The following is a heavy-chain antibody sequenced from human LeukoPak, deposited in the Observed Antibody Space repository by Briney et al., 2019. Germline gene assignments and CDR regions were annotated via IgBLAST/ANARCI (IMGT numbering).Heavy chain of an antibody. J-gene: IGHJ3*02. CDR2: ISGSGGST. V-gene: IGHV3-23*01. Sequence: GGTLRLSCAASGFTFSSYGMSWVRRAPGKGLEWVSAISGSGGSTYYADSVKGRFTISRDNSKNTLYLQMNSLRAEDTAVYYCAKDVASMVRGVNDAFDIWGQGTMVTVSS. CDR3: AKDVASMVRGVNDAFDI. CDR1: GFTFSSYG. D-gene: IGHD3-10*01.